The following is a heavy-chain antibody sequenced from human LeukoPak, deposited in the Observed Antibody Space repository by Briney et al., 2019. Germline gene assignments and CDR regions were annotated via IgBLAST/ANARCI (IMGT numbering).Heavy chain of an antibody. Sequence: SETLSLTCTVSGGSFSSATDYWNWIRQPPGKGLEWIGYIYYSGSTNYNTSLKSRVTISVDTSKNQFSLKVSSVTAADTAVYYCARGQVGATQLFDYWGQGTLVTVSS. J-gene: IGHJ4*02. CDR3: ARGQVGATQLFDY. D-gene: IGHD1-26*01. V-gene: IGHV4-61*01. CDR2: IYYSGST. CDR1: GGSFSSATDY.